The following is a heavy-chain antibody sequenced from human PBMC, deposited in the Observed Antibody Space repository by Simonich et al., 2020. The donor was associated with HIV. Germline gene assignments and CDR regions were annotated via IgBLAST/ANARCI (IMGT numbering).Heavy chain of an antibody. V-gene: IGHV3-74*03. CDR3: AKDLRWNAFDF. CDR2: INTDGTST. Sequence: EVQVVESGGGIVQPGGSLRLSCAASGFTFSNNWMNWVRQAPGKGLVWVSRINTDGTSTTYADSVEGRFTISRDNARSTLYLQMNSLRAEDTAVYYCAKDLRWNAFDFWGQGTMVTVSS. J-gene: IGHJ3*01. CDR1: GFTFSNNW.